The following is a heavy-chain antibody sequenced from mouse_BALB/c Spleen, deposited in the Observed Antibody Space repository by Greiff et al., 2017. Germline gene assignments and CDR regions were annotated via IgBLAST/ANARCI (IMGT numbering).Heavy chain of an antibody. J-gene: IGHJ1*01. Sequence: SGPELVKPGASVKMSCKASGYTFTDYVISWVKQRTGQGLEWIGEIYPGSGSTYYNEKFKGKATLTADKSSNTAYMQLSSLTSEDSAVYFCARRGNWYFDVWGAGTTVTVSS. CDR1: GYTFTDYV. CDR2: IYPGSGST. CDR3: ARRGNWYFDV. V-gene: IGHV1-77*01.